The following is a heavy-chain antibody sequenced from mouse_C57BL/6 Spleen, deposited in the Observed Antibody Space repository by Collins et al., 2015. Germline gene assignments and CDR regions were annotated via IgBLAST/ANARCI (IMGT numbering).Heavy chain of an antibody. CDR2: IDPSDSYT. D-gene: IGHD1-1*01. V-gene: IGHV1-59*01. J-gene: IGHJ4*01. Sequence: QVQLQQPGAELVRPGTSVKLSCKASGYTFTSYWMHWVKQRPGQGLEWIGVIDPSDSYTNYNQKFKGKATLTVDTSSSTAYMQLNSLTSEDSAVYYCARKGRLVYYAMDYWGQGTSVTVSS. CDR1: GYTFTSYW. CDR3: ARKGRLVYYAMDY.